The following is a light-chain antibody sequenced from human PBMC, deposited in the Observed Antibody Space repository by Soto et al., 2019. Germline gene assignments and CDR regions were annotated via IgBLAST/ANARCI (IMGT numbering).Light chain of an antibody. Sequence: QSALTQPASVSGSPGQSITISCTGTSSDVGGYNYVSWYQHHPGKAPKLLIYDVSNRPPGVSNRFSGSKSGSTASLTISGLKAEDEADFYCSSCTSSSTIVVCGTGTKLTVL. V-gene: IGLV2-14*03. CDR2: DVS. J-gene: IGLJ1*01. CDR3: SSCTSSSTIVV. CDR1: SSDVGGYNY.